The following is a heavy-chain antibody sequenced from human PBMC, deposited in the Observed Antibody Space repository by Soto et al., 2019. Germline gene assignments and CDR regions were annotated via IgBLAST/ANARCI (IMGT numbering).Heavy chain of an antibody. CDR3: AIAPAGVVVPSATPY. D-gene: IGHD2-2*02. CDR2: ISGSGSTI. Sequence: PGGSLRLSCAASGFTFSSYEINWVRQAPGRGLEWISYISGSGSTISYADSVKGRLTISRDNAKNSLYLKMNSMRAEDRAVYYGAIAPAGVVVPSATPYWGQGTLLTVSS. J-gene: IGHJ4*02. CDR1: GFTFSSYE. V-gene: IGHV3-48*03.